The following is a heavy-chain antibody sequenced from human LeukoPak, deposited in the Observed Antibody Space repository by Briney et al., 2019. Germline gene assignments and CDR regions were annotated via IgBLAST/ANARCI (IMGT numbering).Heavy chain of an antibody. D-gene: IGHD6-19*01. CDR1: GGSFSGYY. V-gene: IGHV4-34*01. CDR2: INHSGST. J-gene: IGHJ6*03. Sequence: PSETLSLTCAVYGGSFSGYYWSWIRQPPGKGLEWIGEINHSGSTNYNPSLKSRVTISVDTSKNQFSLKLSSVTAADTAVYYCARHGGWYTYYYYMDVWGKGTTVTISS. CDR3: ARHGGWYTYYYYMDV.